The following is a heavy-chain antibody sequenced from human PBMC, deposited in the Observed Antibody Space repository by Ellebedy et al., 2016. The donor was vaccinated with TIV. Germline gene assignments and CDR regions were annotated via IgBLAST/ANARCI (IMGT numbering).Heavy chain of an antibody. CDR3: ARDYGDSNEY. Sequence: ASVKVSCKASGGTFNNYAINWVRQAPGQGLECMGRLLPLLGMANYPQKFQGRVTITADTSTSTAYMELRSLRSDDTAVYYCARDYGDSNEYWGQGTLVTVSS. CDR2: LLPLLGMA. V-gene: IGHV1-69*04. J-gene: IGHJ4*02. D-gene: IGHD4-17*01. CDR1: GGTFNNYA.